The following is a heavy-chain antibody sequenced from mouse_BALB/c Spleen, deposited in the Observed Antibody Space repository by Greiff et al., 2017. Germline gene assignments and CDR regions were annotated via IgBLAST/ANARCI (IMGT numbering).Heavy chain of an antibody. J-gene: IGHJ3*01. CDR3: TRANYGNYWFAY. CDR2: IYPGNSDT. V-gene: IGHV1-5*01. Sequence: EVQLQQSGTVLARPGASVKMSCKASGYSFTSYWMHWVKQRPGQGLEWIGAIYPGNSDTSYNQKFKGKAKLTAVTSASTAYMELSSLSNEDSAVYYCTRANYGNYWFAYWGQGTLVTVSA. CDR1: GYSFTSYW. D-gene: IGHD2-1*01.